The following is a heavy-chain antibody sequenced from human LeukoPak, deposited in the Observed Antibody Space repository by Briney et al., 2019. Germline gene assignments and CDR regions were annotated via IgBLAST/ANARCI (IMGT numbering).Heavy chain of an antibody. D-gene: IGHD6-13*01. CDR3: VGGPIAAAGEDY. CDR1: GFTFSTYS. J-gene: IGHJ4*02. V-gene: IGHV3-21*01. Sequence: GGSLRLSCAASGFTFSTYSMNWVRQAPGKGLEWVSSISGGSGYIYYADSVKGRSTISRDNAKNSLYLQMNSLRAEDTAMYYCVGGPIAAAGEDYWGQGILVTVSS. CDR2: ISGGSGYI.